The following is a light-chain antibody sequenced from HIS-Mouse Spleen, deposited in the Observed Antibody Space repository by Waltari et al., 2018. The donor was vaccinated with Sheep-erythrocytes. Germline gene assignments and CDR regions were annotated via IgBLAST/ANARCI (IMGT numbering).Light chain of an antibody. Sequence: QLVLTQSPSASASLGASVKLTCTLSSGHSSYAIAWHQQQPEKGPRYLMKLNSDGSHSKGDGIPDRFSGSVSGAGRYLTISSLQSEDEADYYCQTWGTGIHVVFGGGTKLTVL. J-gene: IGLJ2*01. CDR2: LNSDGSH. CDR3: QTWGTGIHVV. CDR1: SGHSSYA. V-gene: IGLV4-69*01.